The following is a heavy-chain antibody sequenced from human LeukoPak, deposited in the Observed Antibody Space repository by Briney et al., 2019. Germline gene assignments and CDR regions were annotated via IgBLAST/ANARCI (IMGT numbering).Heavy chain of an antibody. CDR3: ARDHPLRDCSSTSCYFWPANYYYYYVDV. CDR1: GYTFTGYY. D-gene: IGHD2-2*01. CDR2: INPNSGGT. J-gene: IGHJ6*03. V-gene: IGHV1-2*02. Sequence: ASVKVSCKASGYTFTGYYMHWVRQAPGQGLEWMGWINPNSGGTNYAQKLQGRVTMTTDTSTSTAYMELRSLRSDDTAVYYCARDHPLRDCSSTSCYFWPANYYYYYVDVWGKGTTVTVSS.